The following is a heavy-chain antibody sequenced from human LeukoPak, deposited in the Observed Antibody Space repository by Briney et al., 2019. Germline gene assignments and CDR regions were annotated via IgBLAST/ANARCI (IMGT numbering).Heavy chain of an antibody. CDR2: IYYSGST. D-gene: IGHD3-22*01. CDR3: ARGQGEPNTYYYDSSGYYSLNY. Sequence: SETLSLTCTVSGGSISSYYWSWIRQPPGKGLEWIGYIYYSGSTNYNPSLKSRVTISVDTSKNQFSLKLSSVTAADTAVYYCARGQGEPNTYYYDSSGYYSLNYWGQGTLVTVSS. V-gene: IGHV4-59*01. CDR1: GGSISSYY. J-gene: IGHJ4*02.